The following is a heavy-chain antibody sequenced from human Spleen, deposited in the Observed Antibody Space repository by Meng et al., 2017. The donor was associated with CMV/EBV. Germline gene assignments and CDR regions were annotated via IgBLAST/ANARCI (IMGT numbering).Heavy chain of an antibody. Sequence: SVKVSCKASGGTFSSSAISWVRQAPGQGPEWMGGIIPLVGITKFAQKFQGRVTITADRSTSTTYMELSGLKSEDTAVYYCARALPTAMTYFDYWGQGTPVTVSS. CDR3: ARALPTAMTYFDY. CDR2: IIPLVGIT. D-gene: IGHD2-2*01. CDR1: GGTFSSSA. V-gene: IGHV1-69*10. J-gene: IGHJ4*02.